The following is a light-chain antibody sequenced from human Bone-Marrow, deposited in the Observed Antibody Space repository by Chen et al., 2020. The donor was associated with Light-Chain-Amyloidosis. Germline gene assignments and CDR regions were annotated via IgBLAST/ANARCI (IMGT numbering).Light chain of an antibody. V-gene: IGLV2-23*02. Sequence: QSALTQPASVTGSPGPSITISCPGTSSDVGGYDIVSWYRQHPGKAPKLLIFEVTKRPSGVSNRFSGSKSGNTASLTISGLRTEDAADYYCCAYRGGSFPYVFGPGTKVTVL. CDR3: CAYRGGSFPYV. J-gene: IGLJ1*01. CDR2: EVT. CDR1: SSDVGGYDI.